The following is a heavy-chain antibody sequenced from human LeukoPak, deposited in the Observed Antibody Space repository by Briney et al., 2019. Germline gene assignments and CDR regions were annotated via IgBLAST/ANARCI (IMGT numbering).Heavy chain of an antibody. CDR3: ARGSSDFDY. CDR1: GFTFSSYW. D-gene: IGHD3-22*01. J-gene: IGHJ4*02. CDR2: INHSGST. Sequence: PGGSLRLSCAASGFTFSSYWMSWVRQPPGKGLEWIGEINHSGSTNYNPSLKSRVTISVDTSKNQFSLKLSSVTAADTAVYYCARGSSDFDYWGQGTLVTVSS. V-gene: IGHV4-34*01.